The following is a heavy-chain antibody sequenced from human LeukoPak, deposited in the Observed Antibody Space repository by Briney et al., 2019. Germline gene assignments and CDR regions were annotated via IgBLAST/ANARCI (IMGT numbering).Heavy chain of an antibody. V-gene: IGHV3-30*02. CDR1: GFTFSSYG. D-gene: IGHD4-17*01. CDR2: IRYDGSNK. Sequence: PGGSLRLSCAASGFTFSSYGMHWVRQAPGKGLEWVAFIRYDGSNKYYADSVKGRFTISRDNSKNTLYLQMNSLRAEDTAVYYCARSSTVQEAYNWFDPWGQGTLVTVSS. J-gene: IGHJ5*02. CDR3: ARSSTVQEAYNWFDP.